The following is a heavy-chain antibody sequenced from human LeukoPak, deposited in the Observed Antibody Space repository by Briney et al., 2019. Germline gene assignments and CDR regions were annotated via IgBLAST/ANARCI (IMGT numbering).Heavy chain of an antibody. CDR2: FYSGST. D-gene: IGHD1-26*01. Sequence: SETLSLTCIVSGGSVSSGSYYWSWIRQPAGKGLEWIGRFYSGSTNYNPSLKSRVTMSVDTSKNQFSLKLSSVTAADTAVYYCARDSRIMGAPGAFDYWGQGTLVTVSS. CDR3: ARDSRIMGAPGAFDY. CDR1: GGSVSSGSYY. J-gene: IGHJ4*02. V-gene: IGHV4-61*10.